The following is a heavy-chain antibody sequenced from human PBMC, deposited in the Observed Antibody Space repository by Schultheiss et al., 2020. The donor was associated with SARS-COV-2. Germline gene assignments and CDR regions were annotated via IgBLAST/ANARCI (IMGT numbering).Heavy chain of an antibody. CDR1: GGSISSGGYY. D-gene: IGHD5-24*01. V-gene: IGHV4-31*03. J-gene: IGHJ5*02. CDR2: IYYSGST. Sequence: SETLSLTCTVSGGSISSGGYYWSWIRQHPGKGLEWIGYIYYSGSTYYNPSLKSRVTLSLDKPRNKFSLKLTSVTAADTAIYYCARGYNFGESFFDTWGRGTQVTVSS. CDR3: ARGYNFGESFFDT.